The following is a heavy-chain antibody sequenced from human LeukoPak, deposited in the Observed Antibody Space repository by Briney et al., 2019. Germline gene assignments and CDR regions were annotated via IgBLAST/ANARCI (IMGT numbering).Heavy chain of an antibody. Sequence: ASVKVSCKVSGYTLTELSMHWVRQTPGNGLEWIGGFDPEDGETIYAQKFQGRVTMTEDTSTDTAYMELSSLRSEDTAVYYCATAPPNESSGSYDYWGQGTLVTVSS. CDR2: FDPEDGET. V-gene: IGHV1-24*01. D-gene: IGHD3-22*01. CDR1: GYTLTELS. CDR3: ATAPPNESSGSYDY. J-gene: IGHJ4*02.